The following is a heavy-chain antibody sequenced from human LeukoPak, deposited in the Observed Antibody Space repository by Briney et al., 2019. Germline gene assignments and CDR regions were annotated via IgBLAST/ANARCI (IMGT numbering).Heavy chain of an antibody. J-gene: IGHJ4*02. CDR3: ARDSRGYSYGSFDY. CDR1: GFTFSSYS. Sequence: QPGGSLRLSCAASGFTFSSYSMNRVRQAPGKGLEWVSYISSSSSTIYYADSVKGRFTISRDNAKNSLYLQMNSLRAEDTAVYYCARDSRGYSYGSFDYWGQGTLVTVSS. V-gene: IGHV3-48*01. D-gene: IGHD5-18*01. CDR2: ISSSSSTI.